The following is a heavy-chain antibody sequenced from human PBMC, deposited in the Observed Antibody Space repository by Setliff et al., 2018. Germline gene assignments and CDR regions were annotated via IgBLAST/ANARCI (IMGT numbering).Heavy chain of an antibody. V-gene: IGHV4-61*05. CDR3: ARDLYSSSSGGFYYYYYYMDV. CDR2: IYSSGST. Sequence: PSETLSLTCTVSGGSISSSSYYWGWIRQPPGKGLEWIGHIYSSGSTNYNPSLKSRVTISVDRSKNQFSLKLSSVIAADTAVYYCARDLYSSSSGGFYYYYYYMDVWGKGTTVTVSS. J-gene: IGHJ6*03. D-gene: IGHD6-6*01. CDR1: GGSISSSSYY.